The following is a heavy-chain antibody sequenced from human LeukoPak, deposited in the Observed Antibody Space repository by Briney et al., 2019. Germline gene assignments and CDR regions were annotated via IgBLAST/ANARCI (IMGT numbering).Heavy chain of an antibody. Sequence: GGSLRLSCAASGFTFDDYAMHWARQAPGKGLEWVSGINWNSGSIGYADSVKGRFTISRDSAKNSLYLQMNSLRAEDTAVYYCARDATMVPLYYYYYMDVWGKGTTVTVSS. D-gene: IGHD3-10*01. CDR2: INWNSGSI. V-gene: IGHV3-9*01. J-gene: IGHJ6*03. CDR1: GFTFDDYA. CDR3: ARDATMVPLYYYYYMDV.